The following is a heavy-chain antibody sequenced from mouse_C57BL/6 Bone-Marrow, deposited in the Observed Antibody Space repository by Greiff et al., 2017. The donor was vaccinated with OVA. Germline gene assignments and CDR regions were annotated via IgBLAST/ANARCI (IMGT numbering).Heavy chain of an antibody. V-gene: IGHV2-2*01. CDR1: GFSLTSYG. CDR2: IWSGGST. CDR3: ARSRDYFDD. J-gene: IGHJ2*01. Sequence: QVQLQQSGPGLVQPSQSLSITCTVSGFSLTSYGVHWVRQSPGKGLEWLGVIWSGGSTDYTAAFMSRLRISKDNSKSQVFFKMNSLQADDTAIYYCARSRDYFDDWGQGTTLTVSS.